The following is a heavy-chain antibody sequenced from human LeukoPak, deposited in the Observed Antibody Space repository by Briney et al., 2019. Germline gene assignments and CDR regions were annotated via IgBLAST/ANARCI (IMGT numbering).Heavy chain of an antibody. CDR3: ASRSTYYDFWSGYYDRYYYYGMDV. CDR1: GYTFTSYD. CDR2: MSPNSGNT. V-gene: IGHV1-8*01. J-gene: IGHJ6*02. Sequence: ASVKVSCKASGYTFTSYDINWVRQATGQGLEWMGWMSPNSGNTGYAQKFQGRVTMTRNTSISTAYMELSSLRSEDTAVYYCASRSTYYDFWSGYYDRYYYYGMDVWGQGTTVTVSS. D-gene: IGHD3-3*01.